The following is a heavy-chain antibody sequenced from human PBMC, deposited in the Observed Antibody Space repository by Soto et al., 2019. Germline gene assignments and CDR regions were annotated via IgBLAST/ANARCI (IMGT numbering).Heavy chain of an antibody. V-gene: IGHV1-69*01. CDR1: GGTFSSYA. D-gene: IGHD2-21*02. CDR3: AREAYCGGDCYSPSFDY. CDR2: IIPIFGTA. J-gene: IGHJ4*02. Sequence: QVQLVQSGAEVKKPGSSVKVSYKASGGTFSSYAISWVRQAPGQGLEWMGGIIPIFGTANYAQKFQGRVTITADEATSTAYMELSSLRSEDTAVYYCAREAYCGGDCYSPSFDYWGQGTLVTGSS.